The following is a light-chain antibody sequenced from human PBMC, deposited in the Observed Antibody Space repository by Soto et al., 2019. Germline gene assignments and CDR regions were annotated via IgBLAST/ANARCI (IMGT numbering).Light chain of an antibody. CDR3: QPYDTLPLT. CDR2: DSS. CDR1: QDITNY. J-gene: IGKJ5*01. Sequence: DLQMTQSPSSLSASVGDRVTIICQASQDITNYLNWYQQKPGKAPNLLIHDSSNLETGVPSRFSGSGTGTYFSFTISSLQPEDIATYYCQPYDTLPLTFGQGTRLEIK. V-gene: IGKV1-33*01.